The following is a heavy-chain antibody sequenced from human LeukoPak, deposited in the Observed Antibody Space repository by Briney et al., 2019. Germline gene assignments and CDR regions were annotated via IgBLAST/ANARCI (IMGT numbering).Heavy chain of an antibody. CDR3: AKSQALIVVVTAALDY. D-gene: IGHD2-21*02. CDR1: GFTFSSYE. Sequence: GGSLRLSCAASGFTFSSYEMNWVRQAPGKGLEWVVVISYDGSNKYYADSVKGRFTISRDNSKNTLYLQMNSLRAEDTAVYYCAKSQALIVVVTAALDYWGQGTLVTVSS. V-gene: IGHV3-30*18. CDR2: ISYDGSNK. J-gene: IGHJ4*02.